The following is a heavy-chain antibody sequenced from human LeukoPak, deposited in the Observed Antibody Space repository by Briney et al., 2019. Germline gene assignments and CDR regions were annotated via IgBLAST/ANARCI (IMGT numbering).Heavy chain of an antibody. V-gene: IGHV3-23*01. J-gene: IGHJ4*02. D-gene: IGHD4-17*01. Sequence: GGSPRLSCAASGLTFSSYAMSWVRQAPGKGLEWVSAISGSGGSTYYADSVKGRFTISRDNSKNTLFLQMNSLRAEDTAVYYCAKARDYGDSDLDYWGQGTLVTVSS. CDR1: GLTFSSYA. CDR2: ISGSGGST. CDR3: AKARDYGDSDLDY.